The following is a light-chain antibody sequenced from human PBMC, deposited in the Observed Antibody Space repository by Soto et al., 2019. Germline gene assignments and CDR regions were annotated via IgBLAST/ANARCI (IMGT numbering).Light chain of an antibody. CDR3: QQSLTNPFT. J-gene: IGKJ3*01. CDR2: GAS. CDR1: QSVSSTY. V-gene: IGKV3-20*01. Sequence: EIVLTQSPGTLSLSPGERATLSCRASQSVSSTYLAWYRHKPGQAPRLLIYGASSRAAGIPDRFSGSGSGTDFTLTISRLEPEDFATYFCQQSLTNPFTFGPGTTVHLK.